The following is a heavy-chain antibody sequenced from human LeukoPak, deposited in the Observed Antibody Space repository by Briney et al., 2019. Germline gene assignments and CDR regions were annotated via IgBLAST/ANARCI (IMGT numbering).Heavy chain of an antibody. CDR1: GYTFTSYG. J-gene: IGHJ4*02. CDR3: ARDRPYYYDSSGYYYFDY. V-gene: IGHV1-18*01. CDR2: ISAYNGNT. D-gene: IGHD3-22*01. Sequence: ASVKVSCKASGYTFTSYGISWVRQAPGQGLEWMGWISAYNGNTNYAQKLQGRVTMTTDTSTSTAYMELRSLRSDDTAVYYCARDRPYYYDSSGYYYFDYWGQGILVTVSS.